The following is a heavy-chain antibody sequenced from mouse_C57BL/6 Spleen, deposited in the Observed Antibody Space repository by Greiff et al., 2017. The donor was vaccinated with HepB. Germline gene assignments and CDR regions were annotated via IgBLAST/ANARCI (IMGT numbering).Heavy chain of an antibody. CDR2: IYPGSGST. Sequence: QVQLQQPGAELVKPGASVKMSCKASGYTFTSYWITWVKQRPGQGLEWIGDIYPGSGSTNYNEKFKSKATLTVDTSSSTAYMQLRSLTSEDSAVYYCARDDGYPFANWGQGTLVTVSA. CDR1: GYTFTSYW. V-gene: IGHV1-55*01. J-gene: IGHJ3*01. D-gene: IGHD2-3*01. CDR3: ARDDGYPFAN.